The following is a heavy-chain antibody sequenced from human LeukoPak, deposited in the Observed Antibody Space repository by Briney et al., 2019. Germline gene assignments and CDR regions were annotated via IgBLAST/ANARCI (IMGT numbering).Heavy chain of an antibody. CDR3: ARGQGIAVAGYYFDY. CDR1: GFTFSSYA. Sequence: GALRLSCAASGFTFSSYAMSWVRQAPGKGLEWVSAISGSGGSTYYADSVKGRFTISRDNSKNTLYLQMNSLRAEDTAVYYCARGQGIAVAGYYFDYWGQGTLVTVSS. V-gene: IGHV3-23*01. J-gene: IGHJ4*02. D-gene: IGHD6-19*01. CDR2: ISGSGGST.